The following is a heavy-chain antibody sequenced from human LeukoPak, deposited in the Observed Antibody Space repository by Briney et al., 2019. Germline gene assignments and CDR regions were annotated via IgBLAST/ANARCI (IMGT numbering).Heavy chain of an antibody. CDR1: GFTVSSNY. J-gene: IGHJ4*02. CDR2: IYSGGST. V-gene: IGHV3-66*02. CDR3: ARTTVTYFDY. Sequence: VGSLRLSCAASGFTVSSNYMSWVRQAPGKGLEWVSVIYSGGSTYYADSVKGRFTISRDNSKNTLYLQMNSLRAEDTAVYYCARTTVTYFDYWGQGTLVTVSS. D-gene: IGHD4-17*01.